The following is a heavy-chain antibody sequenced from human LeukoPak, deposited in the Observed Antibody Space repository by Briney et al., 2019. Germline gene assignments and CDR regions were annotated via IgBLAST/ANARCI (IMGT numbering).Heavy chain of an antibody. D-gene: IGHD1-26*01. Sequence: PGGSLRLSCAASGFTFSSYWMSWVRQAPGKGLEWVANIKQDGSEKYYVDSVKGRFTISRDNAKNSLYLQMNSLRAEDTAVYYCARDQWELAPSGAFDIWGQGTMVTVSS. V-gene: IGHV3-7*01. J-gene: IGHJ3*02. CDR3: ARDQWELAPSGAFDI. CDR1: GFTFSSYW. CDR2: IKQDGSEK.